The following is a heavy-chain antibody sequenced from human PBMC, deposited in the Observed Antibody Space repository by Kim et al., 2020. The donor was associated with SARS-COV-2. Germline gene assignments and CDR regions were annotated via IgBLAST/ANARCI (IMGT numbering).Heavy chain of an antibody. CDR3: ATPSDDYYDSPDR. CDR1: GFTFSSYS. CDR2: ISSSSSYI. D-gene: IGHD3-22*01. J-gene: IGHJ5*02. V-gene: IGHV3-21*01. Sequence: GGSLRLSCAASGFTFSSYSMNWVRQAPGKGLEWVSSISSSSSYIYYADSVKGRFTISRDNAKNSLYLQMNSLRAEDTAVYYCATPSDDYYDSPDRWGQGTLVTVSS.